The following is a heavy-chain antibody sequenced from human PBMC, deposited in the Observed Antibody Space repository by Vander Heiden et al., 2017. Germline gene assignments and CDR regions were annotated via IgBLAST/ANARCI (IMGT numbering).Heavy chain of an antibody. CDR1: GVTFSSYA. D-gene: IGHD2-15*01. Sequence: QVQLVQSGAEAKKPGSSAKVSCKACGVTFSSYAISWVGQAPGQGLEWMGVIIPVFGTANYAQKFQGRVTITADEATSTAYMELSSLRAEDTAVYYCARAGGNIVVVVAATREGYWFDPWGQGTLVTVSS. V-gene: IGHV1-69*01. J-gene: IGHJ5*02. CDR3: ARAGGNIVVVVAATREGYWFDP. CDR2: IIPVFGTA.